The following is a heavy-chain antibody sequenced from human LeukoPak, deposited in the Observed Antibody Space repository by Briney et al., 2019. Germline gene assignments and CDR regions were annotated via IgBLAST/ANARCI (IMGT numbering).Heavy chain of an antibody. CDR1: GFNFDDYA. D-gene: IGHD3-22*01. V-gene: IGHV3-9*03. Sequence: GGSLRLSCAVSGFNFDDYATHWVRQGPGKGLEWVAGISANGGFISYGESVKGRFTISRDNPRNSVFLQMNFLRAEDMAMYFCTKEVQRWHSYFYRPSYALDIWGQGTMVSVSS. CDR3: TKEVQRWHSYFYRPSYALDI. CDR2: ISANGGFI. J-gene: IGHJ3*02.